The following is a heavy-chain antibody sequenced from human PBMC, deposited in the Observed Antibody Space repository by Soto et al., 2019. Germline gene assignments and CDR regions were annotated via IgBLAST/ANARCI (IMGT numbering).Heavy chain of an antibody. D-gene: IGHD3-16*01. CDR1: GGSINNYY. Sequence: PSETLSLTCTVSGGSINNYYWSWIRQPPGKGLEWIGYIYYSGSTNYNPSLKSRVTISVDTSKYQFSLKLSSVTAADTAVYYCARRYGGNFDYWGQGTLVTVSS. J-gene: IGHJ4*02. V-gene: IGHV4-59*01. CDR2: IYYSGST. CDR3: ARRYGGNFDY.